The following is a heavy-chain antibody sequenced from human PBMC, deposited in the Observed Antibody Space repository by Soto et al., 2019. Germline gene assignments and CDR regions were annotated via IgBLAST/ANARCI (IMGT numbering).Heavy chain of an antibody. J-gene: IGHJ5*02. CDR3: ARKTRSGYSYGEFDP. V-gene: IGHV5-51*01. CDR1: GYSFTSYW. Sequence: PGESLKISCKGSGYSFTSYWIGWVRQMPGKGLEWMGIIYPGDSDTRYSPSFQGRVTMTTDTSTSTAYMELRSLRSDDTAVYYCARKTRSGYSYGEFDPWGQGTLVTVSS. CDR2: IYPGDSDT. D-gene: IGHD5-18*01.